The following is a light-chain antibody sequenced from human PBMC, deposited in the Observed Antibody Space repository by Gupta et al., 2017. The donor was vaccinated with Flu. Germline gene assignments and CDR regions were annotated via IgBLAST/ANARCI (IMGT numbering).Light chain of an antibody. CDR1: SSDVGGYDY. J-gene: IGLJ1*01. CDR3: SSFAGNTDV. Sequence: QSALTQPPSASGSPGQSVTISCTGTSSDVGGYDYVSWYQHHPGKAPIVMIYEVNKRPSGVPDRVSGSKSGKSASLTVSGLQAEDEAYYYCSSFAGNTDVFGTGTKVTGL. V-gene: IGLV2-8*01. CDR2: EVN.